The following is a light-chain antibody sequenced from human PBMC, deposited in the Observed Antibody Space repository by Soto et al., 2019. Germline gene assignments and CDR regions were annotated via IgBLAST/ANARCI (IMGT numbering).Light chain of an antibody. V-gene: IGLV2-8*01. J-gene: IGLJ1*01. CDR3: SSYAGRNKPLLV. CDR2: EVS. CDR1: SSDVGGYNY. Sequence: QSVLTQPASVSGSPGQSITISCTGTSSDVGGYNYVSWYQQHPGKAPKLMISEVSKRPSGVPDRFSGSKSGNTASLTVSGLQAEDEADYYCSSYAGRNKPLLVFGTGTKLTVL.